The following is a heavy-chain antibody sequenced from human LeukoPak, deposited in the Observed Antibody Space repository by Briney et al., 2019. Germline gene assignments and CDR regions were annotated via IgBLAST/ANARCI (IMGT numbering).Heavy chain of an antibody. J-gene: IGHJ4*02. D-gene: IGHD4-17*01. CDR2: ISGSGGST. Sequence: PGGSLRLSCAASGFTFSSYAMSWVRQAPGKGLEWVSAISGSGGSTYYADSVKGRFTISRDNSKNMLYLQMNSLRAEDTAVYYCAKSWRYGDYQRARYFDYWGQGTLVTVSS. CDR1: GFTFSSYA. V-gene: IGHV3-23*01. CDR3: AKSWRYGDYQRARYFDY.